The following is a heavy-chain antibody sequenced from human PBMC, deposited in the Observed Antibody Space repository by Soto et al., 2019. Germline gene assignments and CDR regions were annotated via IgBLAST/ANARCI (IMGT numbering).Heavy chain of an antibody. CDR1: GYTFTSYG. D-gene: IGHD1-26*01. V-gene: IGHV1-18*01. Sequence: QVHLVQSGAEVKKPGASVKVSCKASGYTFTSYGIHWVRQAPGQGLEWMGWISAHNGNTDYAQKLQGRVIVTRDTSTSTAYMELRSLRSDDTAVYYCASGRYGDYWGQGALVTVSS. CDR3: ASGRYGDY. J-gene: IGHJ4*02. CDR2: ISAHNGNT.